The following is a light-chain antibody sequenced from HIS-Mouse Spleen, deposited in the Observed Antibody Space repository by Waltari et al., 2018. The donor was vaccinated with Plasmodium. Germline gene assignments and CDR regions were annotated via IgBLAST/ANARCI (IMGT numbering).Light chain of an antibody. CDR2: EDS. CDR1: ALPKTY. J-gene: IGLJ3*02. Sequence: SYELTQPPSVSVSPGQTARLTCPGDALPKTYAYWYQQKSGQAPVLFIYEDSKRPSGIPERFSGSSSGTMATLTISGAQVEDEADYYCYSTDSSGNHRVFGGGTKLTVL. V-gene: IGLV3-10*01. CDR3: YSTDSSGNHRV.